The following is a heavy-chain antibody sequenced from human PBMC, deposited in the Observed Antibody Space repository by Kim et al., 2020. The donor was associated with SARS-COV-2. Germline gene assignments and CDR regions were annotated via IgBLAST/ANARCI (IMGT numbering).Heavy chain of an antibody. V-gene: IGHV3-74*01. CDR1: GFTFSSYW. D-gene: IGHD3-16*01. Sequence: GGSLRLSCAASGFTFSSYWMHWVRQAPGKGLVWVSRINSDGSSTNYADSVKGRFTISRDNAKNTLYLQMNSLRAEDTAVYYCARGGGNPNWFDPWGQGTLVTVSS. CDR2: INSDGSST. J-gene: IGHJ5*02. CDR3: ARGGGNPNWFDP.